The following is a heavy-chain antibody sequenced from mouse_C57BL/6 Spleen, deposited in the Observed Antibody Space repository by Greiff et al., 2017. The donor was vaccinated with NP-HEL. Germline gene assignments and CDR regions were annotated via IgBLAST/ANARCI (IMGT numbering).Heavy chain of an antibody. J-gene: IGHJ1*03. Sequence: EVQLQESGPGLVKPSQSLSLTCSVTGYSITSGYYWNWIRQFPGNKLEWMGYISYDGSNNYNPSLKNRISITRDTSKNQFFLKLNSVTTEDTATYYCARGTTDWYFDVWGTGTTVTVSS. CDR1: GYSITSGYY. CDR2: ISYDGSN. CDR3: ARGTTDWYFDV. V-gene: IGHV3-6*01. D-gene: IGHD1-1*01.